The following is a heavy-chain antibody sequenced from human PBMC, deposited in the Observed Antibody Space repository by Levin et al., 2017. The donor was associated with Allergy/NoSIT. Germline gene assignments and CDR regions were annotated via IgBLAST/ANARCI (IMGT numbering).Heavy chain of an antibody. D-gene: IGHD3-22*01. CDR2: MFHTGST. CDR3: ARGRGYYNSRGYYFEN. J-gene: IGHJ4*02. Sequence: TLSLTCAVSGDSISSGDYSWSWIRQPPGKGLEWIGYMFHTGSTYYNPSLMSRVTMSVDRSKNQISLKLSSVTAADTGVYYCARGRGYYNSRGYYFENWGQGTLVTVSA. V-gene: IGHV4-30-2*01. CDR1: GDSISSGDYS.